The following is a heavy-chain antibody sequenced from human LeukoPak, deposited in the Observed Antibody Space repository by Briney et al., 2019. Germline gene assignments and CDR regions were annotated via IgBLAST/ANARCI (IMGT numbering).Heavy chain of an antibody. D-gene: IGHD3-3*01. Sequence: GGSLRLSCAASGFTFSSYAMSWVRQAPGKGLEWVSAISGSGGSTYYADSVTGRFTISRDNSKNTLYLQMNSLRAEDTAVYYCASQGVVMLSAFDIWGQGTMVTVSS. V-gene: IGHV3-23*01. CDR2: ISGSGGST. J-gene: IGHJ3*02. CDR1: GFTFSSYA. CDR3: ASQGVVMLSAFDI.